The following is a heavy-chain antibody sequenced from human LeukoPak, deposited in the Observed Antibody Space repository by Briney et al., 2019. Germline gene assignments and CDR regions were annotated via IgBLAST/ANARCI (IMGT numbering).Heavy chain of an antibody. Sequence: GGTLRLSCVASGFTFYSYGMSWVRQAPGKGLEWVSGISGSGGNTNYADSVKGRFTISRDNSKNTLYLQMNSLRAEDTAVYYCAKRPTGEAKNWFDPWGQGTLVTVSS. CDR3: AKRPTGEAKNWFDP. D-gene: IGHD7-27*01. J-gene: IGHJ5*02. CDR1: GFTFYSYG. CDR2: ISGSGGNT. V-gene: IGHV3-23*01.